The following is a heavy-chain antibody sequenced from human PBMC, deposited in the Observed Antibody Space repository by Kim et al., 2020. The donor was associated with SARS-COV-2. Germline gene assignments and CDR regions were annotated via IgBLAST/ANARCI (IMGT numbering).Heavy chain of an antibody. V-gene: IGHV5-51*01. CDR3: ARQVVEMATILSYFDY. J-gene: IGHJ4*02. Sequence: SFQGQVTISADKSISTAYLQWSSLKASDTAMYYCARQVVEMATILSYFDYWGQGTLVTVSS. D-gene: IGHD5-12*01.